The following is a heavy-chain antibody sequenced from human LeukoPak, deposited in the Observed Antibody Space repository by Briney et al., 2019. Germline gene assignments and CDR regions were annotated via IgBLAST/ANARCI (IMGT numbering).Heavy chain of an antibody. V-gene: IGHV3-30-3*01. J-gene: IGHJ3*02. D-gene: IGHD5-18*01. CDR2: ISYDGSNK. CDR3: ARDSGYSYGIPAAFDI. CDR1: GFTVSSNY. Sequence: GGSLRLSCAASGFTVSSNYMSWVRQAPGKGLEWVAVISYDGSNKYYADSVKGRFTISRDNSKNTLYLQMNSLRAEDTAVYYCARDSGYSYGIPAAFDIWGQGTMVTVSS.